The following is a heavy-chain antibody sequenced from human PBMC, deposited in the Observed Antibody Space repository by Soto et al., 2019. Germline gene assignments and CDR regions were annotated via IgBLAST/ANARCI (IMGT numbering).Heavy chain of an antibody. J-gene: IGHJ3*02. V-gene: IGHV1-18*01. CDR3: ARDVVIVVANDAFDI. CDR1: VYAFTSYG. D-gene: IGHD1-26*01. Sequence: ASVMVSCKASVYAFTSYGSSWVRHAPGQGLEWTGWISGYNGNTNYAQKLQGRVTTTTDTSTSTAYMELRSLRSDDTAVYYCARDVVIVVANDAFDIWGQGTMGTVSS. CDR2: ISGYNGNT.